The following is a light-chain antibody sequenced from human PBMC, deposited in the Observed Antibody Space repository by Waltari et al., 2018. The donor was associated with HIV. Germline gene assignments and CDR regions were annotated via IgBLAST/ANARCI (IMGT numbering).Light chain of an antibody. V-gene: IGLV2-11*01. J-gene: IGLJ1*01. CDR1: SSDVGGYNS. CDR3: CSYGGTYNV. Sequence: QSALTQPRSVSGSPGQSVTISCTGTSSDVGGYNSVSWYQQHPGKAPILLIYEVSKWPSGVPDRFSGSKSGNTASLTISERRADDEADYYCCSYGGTYNVFGTGTKVTIL. CDR2: EVS.